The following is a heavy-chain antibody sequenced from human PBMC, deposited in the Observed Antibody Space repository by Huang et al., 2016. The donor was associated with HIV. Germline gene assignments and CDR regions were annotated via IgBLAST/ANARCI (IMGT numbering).Heavy chain of an antibody. Sequence: VQLIESGGGVVQPGKSLRLACATSGFILSKYGMHWVRQAPGKGLNWVAFIRNDGMKKNYADSVRGRFPVGRDNGNNTLFLQMRSLGVDDTAVYYCARGDYYDSSGYHPGYFDYWGQGILVTVSS. D-gene: IGHD3-22*01. CDR1: GFILSKYG. V-gene: IGHV3-33*04. CDR3: ARGDYYDSSGYHPGYFDY. CDR2: IRNDGMKK. J-gene: IGHJ4*02.